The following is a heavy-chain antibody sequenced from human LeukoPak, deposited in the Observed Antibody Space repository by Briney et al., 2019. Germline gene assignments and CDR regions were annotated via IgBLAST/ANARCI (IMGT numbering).Heavy chain of an antibody. CDR3: ARGIDAGVDF. CDR2: MNPNNGIT. V-gene: IGHV1-8*01. D-gene: IGHD7-27*01. CDR1: GYTFTNLD. J-gene: IGHJ4*02. Sequence: GASVKVSCKASGYTFTNLDINWVRQATGQGLEWMGWMNPNNGITDHAQKFQGRVAMTRDTSTGTAYMELSSLTFEDTAVYYCARGIDAGVDFLGQGTLITVSS.